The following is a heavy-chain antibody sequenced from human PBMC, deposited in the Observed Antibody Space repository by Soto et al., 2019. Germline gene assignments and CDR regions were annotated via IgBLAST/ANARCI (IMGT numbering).Heavy chain of an antibody. D-gene: IGHD3-9*01. V-gene: IGHV3-9*01. CDR2: RNSGGI. Sequence: EVQLVESGGGLVQPDRSLRLSCAASGFTFDDYAMHWVRQGPGKGLEWVSGRNSGGIGYADSVKGRFTISRDNAKNSLYLQMDRLRPEDTAFYYCAKSPHDILIGSAFDYWGQGTLVTVSS. CDR1: GFTFDDYA. CDR3: AKSPHDILIGSAFDY. J-gene: IGHJ4*02.